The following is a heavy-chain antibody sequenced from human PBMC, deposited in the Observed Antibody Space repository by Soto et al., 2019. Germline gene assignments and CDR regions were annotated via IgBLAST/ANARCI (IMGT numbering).Heavy chain of an antibody. CDR3: RGVWNGDFRGDAFDI. CDR1: GGSISSSNW. CDR2: IYHSGST. D-gene: IGHD3-10*01. V-gene: IGHV4-4*02. Sequence: SETLSLTCAVSGGSISSSNWWSWVRQPPGKGLEWIGEIYHSGSTNYNPSLKSRVTISVDKSKNQFSLKLSSVTAADTAVYYCRGVWNGDFRGDAFDIWGQGTMVTVSS. J-gene: IGHJ3*02.